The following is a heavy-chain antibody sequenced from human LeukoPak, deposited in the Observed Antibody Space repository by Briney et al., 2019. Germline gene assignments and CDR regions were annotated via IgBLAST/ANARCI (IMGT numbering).Heavy chain of an antibody. CDR1: GGTFSSYA. Sequence: ASVKVSCKASGGTFSSYAISWVRQAPGQGLEWMGGIIPIFGTANYAQKFQGRVTITTDESTSTAYMELSSLRSEDTAVYYCARDLRRLTGDRVGYFDYWGQGTLVTVSS. V-gene: IGHV1-69*05. D-gene: IGHD7-27*01. J-gene: IGHJ4*02. CDR3: ARDLRRLTGDRVGYFDY. CDR2: IIPIFGTA.